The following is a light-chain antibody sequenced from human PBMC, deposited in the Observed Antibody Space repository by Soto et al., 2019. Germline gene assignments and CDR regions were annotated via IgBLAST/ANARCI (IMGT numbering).Light chain of an antibody. CDR3: KQYYTYPWT. Sequence: DIQMTQSPSTLSASVGDRVTITCRASQSTNSWLAWYQQKPGKAPKILIYKTSSLESGVPSRFSGSGSGTEFTLTISSLQPDDFATYYCKQYYTYPWTFGQGTKVVI. CDR1: QSTNSW. V-gene: IGKV1-5*03. J-gene: IGKJ1*01. CDR2: KTS.